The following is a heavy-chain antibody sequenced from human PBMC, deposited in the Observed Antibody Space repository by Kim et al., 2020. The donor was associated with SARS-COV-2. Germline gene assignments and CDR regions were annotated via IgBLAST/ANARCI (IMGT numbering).Heavy chain of an antibody. J-gene: IGHJ6*02. CDR3: ATSDGTSGYDFSYYYGMDV. Sequence: SETLSLTCTVSGGSISSSSYYWGWIRQPPGKGLEWIGSIYYSGSTYYNPSLKSRVTISVDTSKNQFSLKLSSVTAADTAVYYCATSDGTSGYDFSYYYGMDVWGQGTTVTVSS. V-gene: IGHV4-39*01. CDR2: IYYSGST. D-gene: IGHD5-12*01. CDR1: GGSISSSSYY.